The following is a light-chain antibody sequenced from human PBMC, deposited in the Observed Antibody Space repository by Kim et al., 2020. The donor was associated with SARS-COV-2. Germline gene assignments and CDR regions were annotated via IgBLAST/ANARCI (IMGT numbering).Light chain of an antibody. V-gene: IGKV4-1*01. CDR1: QSVLHSSKNKNN. J-gene: IGKJ2*01. CDR2: WAS. CDR3: QQYSSIPYT. Sequence: DIVMTKSPDSLTVSLGERATINCKSSQSVLHSSKNKNNLAWYQHKAGQPPKLLIYWASTREFGVPDRFSGSGSGTDFTLTISSLQAEDVAVYYCQQYSSIPYTFGQGTKLEI.